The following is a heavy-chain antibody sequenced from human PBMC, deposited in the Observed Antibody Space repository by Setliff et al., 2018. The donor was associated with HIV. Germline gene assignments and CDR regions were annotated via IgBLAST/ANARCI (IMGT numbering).Heavy chain of an antibody. V-gene: IGHV1-18*01. CDR1: GYTFSDYD. CDR2: ISGYSGHT. J-gene: IGHJ4*02. Sequence: ASVKVSCKASGYTFSDYDVAWVRQAPGQGLEWMGWISGYSGHTSYAQKFHNRLSMTADTSTTTAYMDLRGLTSDDTGVYYCARVGLSAVPFPTVYWGQGTLVTVSS. CDR3: ARVGLSAVPFPTVY. D-gene: IGHD4-4*01.